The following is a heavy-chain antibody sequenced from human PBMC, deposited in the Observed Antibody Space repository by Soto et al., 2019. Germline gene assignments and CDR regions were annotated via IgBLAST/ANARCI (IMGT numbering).Heavy chain of an antibody. CDR3: ARSQSRSGSSYFLGALADFDY. CDR1: GYSFPNYW. CDR2: IYPGDSDT. Sequence: LGESLKISCEGSGYSFPNYWIVWVRQMPGKGLEWMGTIYPGDSDTRYSPSFQGQVTISADKSTTTAYLQWSSLKASDSAMYYCARSQSRSGSSYFLGALADFDYWGQGTLVTVSS. J-gene: IGHJ4*02. D-gene: IGHD3-10*01. V-gene: IGHV5-51*01.